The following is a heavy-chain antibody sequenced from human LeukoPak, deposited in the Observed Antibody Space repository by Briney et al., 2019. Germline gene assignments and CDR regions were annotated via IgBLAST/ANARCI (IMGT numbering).Heavy chain of an antibody. Sequence: PGGSLRLFCAASGFTFSSYAMSWVRQAPGKGLVWVSAISGSGGSTYYADSVKGRFTISRDNSKNTLYLQMKSLPAEDTAVYYCAKAAAGSFDYWGQGTLVTVSS. J-gene: IGHJ4*02. V-gene: IGHV3-23*01. CDR2: ISGSGGST. D-gene: IGHD6-13*01. CDR1: GFTFSSYA. CDR3: AKAAAGSFDY.